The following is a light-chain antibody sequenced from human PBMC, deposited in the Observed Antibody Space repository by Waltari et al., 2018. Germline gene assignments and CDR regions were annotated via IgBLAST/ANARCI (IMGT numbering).Light chain of an antibody. J-gene: IGLJ1*01. Sequence: QSVLTQPPSVSGAPGQRVTISCAGIGSNIGAPYQVHWYQQLPGAAPRLLIHGNSTRPSGVPDRFSGSKSDTSASLVITGLQPEDEADYYCQSYDSNLSGLEVFGTGTKVTVL. CDR2: GNS. CDR3: QSYDSNLSGLEV. V-gene: IGLV1-40*01. CDR1: GSNIGAPYQ.